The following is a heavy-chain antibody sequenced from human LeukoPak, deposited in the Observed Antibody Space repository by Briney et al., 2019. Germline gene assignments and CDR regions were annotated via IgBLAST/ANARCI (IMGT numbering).Heavy chain of an antibody. CDR3: TRRGGGYEFDY. CDR2: ISFDGGTK. D-gene: IGHD5-12*01. V-gene: IGHV3-30-3*01. Sequence: GGSLRLSCAASGFTFSSYWMSWVRQAPGKGLEWVAVISFDGGTKYYAVSVKGRFTISRDNSKNTLYLQMNGLRTEDTAMYYCTRRGGGYEFDYWGQGTLVTVSS. CDR1: GFTFSSYW. J-gene: IGHJ4*02.